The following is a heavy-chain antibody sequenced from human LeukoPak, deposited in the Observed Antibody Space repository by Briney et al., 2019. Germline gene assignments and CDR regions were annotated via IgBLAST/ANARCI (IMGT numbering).Heavy chain of an antibody. V-gene: IGHV1-18*04. D-gene: IGHD5-18*01. CDR2: ISAYNGNS. Sequence: ASVKVSCKASGYTFTSFGISWVRQAPGQGPEWVGWISAYNGNSNYVQNLQGRVTMTTDTSTNTAYMELRSLRSDDTAVYCCARDLGEDTTMIFFDYWGQGTPVTVSS. J-gene: IGHJ4*02. CDR3: ARDLGEDTTMIFFDY. CDR1: GYTFTSFG.